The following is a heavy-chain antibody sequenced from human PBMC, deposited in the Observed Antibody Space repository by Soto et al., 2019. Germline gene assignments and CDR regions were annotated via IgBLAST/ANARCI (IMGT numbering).Heavy chain of an antibody. V-gene: IGHV1-2*04. CDR1: GYTFTGYY. Sequence: ASVKVSCKASGYTFTGYYMHWVRQAPGQGLEWMGWINPNSGGTNYAQKFQGWVTMTRDTSISTAYMELSRLRSDDTAVYYCARDDTGIAVAGGTYYYYGMDFWRQGTTVT. CDR3: ARDDTGIAVAGGTYYYYGMDF. D-gene: IGHD6-19*01. J-gene: IGHJ6*02. CDR2: INPNSGGT.